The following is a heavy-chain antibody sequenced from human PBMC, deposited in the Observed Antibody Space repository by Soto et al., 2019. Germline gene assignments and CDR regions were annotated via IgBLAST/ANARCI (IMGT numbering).Heavy chain of an antibody. Sequence: SETLSLTCTVSGGSISSYYWSWIRQPAGKGLEWIGRIYTSGSTNYNRSLKSRVTMSVDTSKNQFSLKLSSVTAADTAVYYCARESGGSGWPDFDYWGQGTLVTVSS. CDR1: GGSISSYY. CDR3: ARESGGSGWPDFDY. J-gene: IGHJ4*02. V-gene: IGHV4-4*07. D-gene: IGHD6-19*01. CDR2: IYTSGST.